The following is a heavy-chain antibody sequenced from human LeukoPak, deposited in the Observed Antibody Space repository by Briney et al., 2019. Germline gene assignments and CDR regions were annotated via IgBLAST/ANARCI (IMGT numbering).Heavy chain of an antibody. CDR2: IRYDGSNK. V-gene: IGHV3-30*02. Sequence: PGRSLRLSCAASGFTFSSYGMHWVRQAPGKGLEWVAFIRYDGSNKYYADSVKGRFTISRDNSKNTLYLQMNSLRAEDTAVYYCARGASGITMVRGVLTDYWYFDLWGRGTLVTVSS. CDR3: ARGASGITMVRGVLTDYWYFDL. CDR1: GFTFSSYG. J-gene: IGHJ2*01. D-gene: IGHD3-10*01.